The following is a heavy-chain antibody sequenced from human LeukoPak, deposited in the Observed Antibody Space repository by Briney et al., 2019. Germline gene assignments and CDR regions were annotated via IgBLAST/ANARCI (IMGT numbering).Heavy chain of an antibody. V-gene: IGHV4-59*12. CDR3: ARDPEMVGMASDY. J-gene: IGHJ4*02. CDR1: GGSISSYY. CDR2: IYHSGST. D-gene: IGHD2-8*01. Sequence: SETLSLTCTVSGGSISSYYWSWIRQPPGKGLEWIGSIYHSGSTYYNPSLKSRVTISVDTSKNQFSLKLSSVTAADTAVYYCARDPEMVGMASDYWGQGTLVTVSS.